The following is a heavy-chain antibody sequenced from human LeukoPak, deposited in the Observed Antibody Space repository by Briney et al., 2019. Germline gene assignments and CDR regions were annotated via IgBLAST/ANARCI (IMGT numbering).Heavy chain of an antibody. CDR1: GGSISYYY. J-gene: IGHJ4*02. Sequence: SETLSLTCTVSGGSISYYYWSWIRQSPGKGLEWIGYIYYSGTTNYNPSLKSRVTISVDTSKNQFSLNLTSVTAADTAVYYCARWGSIAVARFDYWGQGTLVTVSS. CDR2: IYYSGTT. V-gene: IGHV4-59*01. D-gene: IGHD6-6*01. CDR3: ARWGSIAVARFDY.